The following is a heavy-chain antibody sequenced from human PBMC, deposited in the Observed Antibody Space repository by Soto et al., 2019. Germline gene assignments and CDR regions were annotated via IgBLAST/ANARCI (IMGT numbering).Heavy chain of an antibody. CDR2: IIPIFGTA. CDR3: ASGLRFLEWSTPSYYYGMDV. CDR1: GGTFSSYA. V-gene: IGHV1-69*13. J-gene: IGHJ6*02. Sequence: SVKVSCKASGGTFSSYAISWVRQAPGQGLEWMGGIIPIFGTANYAQKFQGRVTITADESTSTAYMELSSLRSEDTAVYYCASGLRFLEWSTPSYYYGMDVWGQGTTVTVS. D-gene: IGHD3-3*01.